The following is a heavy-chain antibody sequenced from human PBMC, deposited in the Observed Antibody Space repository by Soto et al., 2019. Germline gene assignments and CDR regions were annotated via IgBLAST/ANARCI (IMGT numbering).Heavy chain of an antibody. CDR1: GGSFSGYY. D-gene: IGHD3-3*01. J-gene: IGHJ5*02. CDR3: ARGITIFGVVRKSWFDP. V-gene: IGHV4-34*01. CDR2: INHSGST. Sequence: SETLSLTCAVYGGSFSGYYWSWIRQPPGKGLEWIGEINHSGSTNYNPSLKSRVTISVDTSKNQFSLKLSSVTAADTAVYYCARGITIFGVVRKSWFDPWGQGTLVTVSS.